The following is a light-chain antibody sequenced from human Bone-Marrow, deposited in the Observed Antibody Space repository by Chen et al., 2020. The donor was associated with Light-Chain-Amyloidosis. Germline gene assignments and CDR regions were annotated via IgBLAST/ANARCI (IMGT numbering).Light chain of an antibody. Sequence: SYELTQPPSVSVSPGQTARITCSGDAFPKQYASWYKQRPGQVPVLIINKDSERPSGIPERFSGSNSGTTVTLTISGVQAEDEADYHSQTADSSDTYTVFGGGTRLTVL. CDR2: KDS. CDR1: AFPKQY. CDR3: QTADSSDTYTV. V-gene: IGLV3-25*03. J-gene: IGLJ3*02.